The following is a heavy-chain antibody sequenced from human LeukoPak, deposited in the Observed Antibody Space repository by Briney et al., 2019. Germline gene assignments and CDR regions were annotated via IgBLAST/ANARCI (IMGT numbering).Heavy chain of an antibody. J-gene: IGHJ5*02. Sequence: SETLSLTCTVSGGSVSSGSYYWSWIRQPPGKGLEWIGYIYYSGSTNYNPSLKSRVTISVDTSKNQFSLKLSSVTAADTALYYCASLPELRYFDWLSPISQGLDPWGQGTLVTVSS. CDR1: GGSVSSGSYY. D-gene: IGHD3-9*01. CDR3: ASLPELRYFDWLSPISQGLDP. CDR2: IYYSGST. V-gene: IGHV4-61*01.